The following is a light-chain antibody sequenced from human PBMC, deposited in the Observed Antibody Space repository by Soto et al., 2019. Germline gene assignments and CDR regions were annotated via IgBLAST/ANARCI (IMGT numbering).Light chain of an antibody. CDR3: QQCHLYWT. CDR2: KAS. CDR1: QTIGDW. J-gene: IGKJ1*01. Sequence: DIQMTQSPSTLPASVGDRVTITCRASQTIGDWLAWYQQKPGKVPKLLIYKASTLEGGVPSRFSGSGSGTEFTLTISSLQPDDFAKYYCQQCHLYWTFGQGTKVEIK. V-gene: IGKV1-5*03.